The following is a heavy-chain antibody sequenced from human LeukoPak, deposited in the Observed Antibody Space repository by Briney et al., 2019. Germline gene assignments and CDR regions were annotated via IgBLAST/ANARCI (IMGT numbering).Heavy chain of an antibody. CDR3: AKSEISGSFGLEGFFDY. D-gene: IGHD1-26*01. V-gene: IGHV3-30-3*01. J-gene: IGHJ4*02. CDR2: ISYDGSNK. Sequence: PGGSLRLSCAASGFTFSSYAMHWVRQAPGKGLEWVAVISYDGSNKYYAVSVKGRFTISRDNSKNTLYLQMNSLRAEDTAVYYCAKSEISGSFGLEGFFDYWGQGTLVTVSS. CDR1: GFTFSSYA.